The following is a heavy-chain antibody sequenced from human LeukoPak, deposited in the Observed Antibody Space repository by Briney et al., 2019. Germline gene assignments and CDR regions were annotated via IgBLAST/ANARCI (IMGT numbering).Heavy chain of an antibody. Sequence: SETLSLTCTVSGGTISSYYWSWIRQPPGKGLEWIGYIYYSGSTNYNPSLKSRVTISVDTSKNQFSLKLSSVTAADTAVYYCARGGGSSGSWDYFDYWGQGTLVTVSS. V-gene: IGHV4-59*01. J-gene: IGHJ4*02. D-gene: IGHD6-19*01. CDR2: IYYSGST. CDR3: ARGGGSSGSWDYFDY. CDR1: GGTISSYY.